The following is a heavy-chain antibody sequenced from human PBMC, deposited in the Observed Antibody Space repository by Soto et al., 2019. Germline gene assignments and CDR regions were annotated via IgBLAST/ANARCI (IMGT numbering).Heavy chain of an antibody. D-gene: IGHD2-15*01. CDR3: AREGGGLGYWSGGNFHWYFDL. J-gene: IGHJ2*01. CDR1: GGTFRSYG. CDR2: IIPIFGTL. V-gene: IGHV1-69*01. Sequence: VQLVQSGAEVKRHGSSVKVSCKASGGTFRSYGINWVRQAPGQGLEWMGGIIPIFGTLNSAQKFQGRVSITADESTSTVYIELSILRPEDTAVDYCAREGGGLGYWSGGNFHWYFDLWGRGAQVPVDS.